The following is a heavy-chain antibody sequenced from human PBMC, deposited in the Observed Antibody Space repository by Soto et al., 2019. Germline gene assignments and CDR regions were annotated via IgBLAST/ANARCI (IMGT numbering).Heavy chain of an antibody. CDR1: EDTFRNYA. D-gene: IGHD3-22*01. CDR2: IIPIFGTA. V-gene: IGHV1-69*06. CDR3: ARTKYDSSAYYYWYLGL. J-gene: IGHJ2*01. Sequence: QVELVQSGAEVKKPGSSVKVSCQASEDTFRNYAISWVRQAPGQGLEWMGGIIPIFGTANYAQKFQGRVTTTADTSANTVYLELSSLRSEDTAVYYCARTKYDSSAYYYWYLGLWGRGTLVTVSS.